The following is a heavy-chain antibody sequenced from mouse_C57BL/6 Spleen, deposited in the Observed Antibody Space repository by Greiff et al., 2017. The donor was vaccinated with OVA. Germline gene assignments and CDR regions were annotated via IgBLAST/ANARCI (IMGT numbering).Heavy chain of an antibody. D-gene: IGHD1-1*01. V-gene: IGHV1-53*01. CDR2: INPSNGGT. J-gene: IGHJ1*03. CDR3: SRALYYWSVYFDV. CDR1: GYTFTSYW. Sequence: VQLQQPGPELVKPGASVKLSCKASGYTFTSYWMHWVKPRPGQGLEWIGNINPSNGGTNYNEMFKSKATLTVDKSSSTAYMQLSSLTSENSTVYYCSRALYYWSVYFDVWGTGTTVTVSS.